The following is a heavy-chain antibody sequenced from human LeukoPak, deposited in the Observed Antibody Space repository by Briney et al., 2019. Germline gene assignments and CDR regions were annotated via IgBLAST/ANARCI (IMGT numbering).Heavy chain of an antibody. V-gene: IGHV4-4*07. CDR3: ARDASRYCSGGSCNPGWFDP. J-gene: IGHJ5*02. D-gene: IGHD2-15*01. CDR2: TQTSGST. CDR1: GGSIRSYR. Sequence: PSETLSLTCTVSGGSIRSYRWSWIRQPAGKGLEWIGRTQTSGSTNYNPSLKSRVTVSVDNSNNQFSLRLTSVTAADTAVYYCARDASRYCSGGSCNPGWFDPWGQGILVIVSS.